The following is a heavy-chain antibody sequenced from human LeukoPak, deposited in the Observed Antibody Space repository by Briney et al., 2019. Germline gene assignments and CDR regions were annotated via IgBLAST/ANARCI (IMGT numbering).Heavy chain of an antibody. Sequence: SVKVSRKASGGTFSSYAISWVRQAPGQGLEWVGRIIPILGIANYAQKFQGRVTITADKSTSTAYMELSSLRSEDTAVYYCAGRYGSGSYPFDYWGQGTLVTVSS. CDR1: GGTFSSYA. CDR3: AGRYGSGSYPFDY. CDR2: IIPILGIA. V-gene: IGHV1-69*04. D-gene: IGHD3-10*01. J-gene: IGHJ4*02.